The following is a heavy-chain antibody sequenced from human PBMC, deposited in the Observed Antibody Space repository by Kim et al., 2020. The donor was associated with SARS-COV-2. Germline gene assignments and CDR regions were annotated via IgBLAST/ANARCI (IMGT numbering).Heavy chain of an antibody. D-gene: IGHD3-9*01. Sequence: SSATQFQGRVTVTRDTSTSTVYKELSSLRSEDTAVYYCARINDILTLDYWGQGTLVTVSS. V-gene: IGHV1-46*01. J-gene: IGHJ4*02. CDR3: ARINDILTLDY.